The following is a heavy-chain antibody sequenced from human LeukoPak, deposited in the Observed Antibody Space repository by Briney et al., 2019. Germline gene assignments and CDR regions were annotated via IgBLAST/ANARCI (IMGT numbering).Heavy chain of an antibody. D-gene: IGHD3-3*01. Sequence: PGGSLRLSCAASAFTFSSYAMSWVRQAPGKGLERVSSISSSSSYIYYADSVKGRFTISRDNAKNSLYLQMNSLRAEDTAVYYCARDNTIFGVVRYYFDYWGQGTLVTVSS. CDR1: AFTFSSYA. J-gene: IGHJ4*02. CDR3: ARDNTIFGVVRYYFDY. CDR2: ISSSSSYI. V-gene: IGHV3-21*01.